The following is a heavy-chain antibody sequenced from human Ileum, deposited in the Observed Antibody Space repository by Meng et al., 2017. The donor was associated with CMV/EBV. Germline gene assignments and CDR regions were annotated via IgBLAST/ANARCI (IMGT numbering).Heavy chain of an antibody. CDR1: FTFSSLV. D-gene: IGHD6-19*01. V-gene: IGHV3-23*01. J-gene: IGHJ4*02. CDR3: ANARDSSGWYSGPEY. CDR2: ISANKVTT. Sequence: FTFSSLVLNWLRHTPENGLEWVAGISANKVTTYYTDSMKVQFTVSRDYSQKTLFLQMYSLRAEGSAVYCCANARDSSGWYSGPEYWGQGTLVTVSS.